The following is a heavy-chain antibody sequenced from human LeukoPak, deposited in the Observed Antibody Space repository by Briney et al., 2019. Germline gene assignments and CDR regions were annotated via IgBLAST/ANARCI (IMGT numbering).Heavy chain of an antibody. CDR3: AREYSGSYRKGYFDY. D-gene: IGHD1-26*01. V-gene: IGHV3-33*01. Sequence: PGGSLRLSCAASGFTFSSYGMHWFRQAPGKGLEWVAVIWYDGSNKYYADSVKGRFTISRDNSKNTLYLQMNSLRAEDTAVYYCAREYSGSYRKGYFDYWGQGTLVTVSS. CDR2: IWYDGSNK. J-gene: IGHJ4*02. CDR1: GFTFSSYG.